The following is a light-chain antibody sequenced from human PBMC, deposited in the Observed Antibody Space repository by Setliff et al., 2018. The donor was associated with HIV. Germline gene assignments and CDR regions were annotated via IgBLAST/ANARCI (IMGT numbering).Light chain of an antibody. CDR3: SSYTSTSILYV. J-gene: IGLJ1*01. Sequence: QSALTQPASVSASPGQSITISCSGSSSDIGTYNYVSWYQQHPGSTPKLIIYDVSHRPSGLSNRFSGSKSGNTASLTISGLQAEDEADYYCSSYTSTSILYVFGSGTKVTVL. V-gene: IGLV2-14*03. CDR2: DVS. CDR1: SSDIGTYNY.